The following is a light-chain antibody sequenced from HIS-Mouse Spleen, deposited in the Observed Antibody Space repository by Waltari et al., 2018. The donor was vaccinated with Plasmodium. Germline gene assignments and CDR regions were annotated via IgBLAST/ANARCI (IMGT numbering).Light chain of an antibody. V-gene: IGKV3-20*01. CDR2: GAS. J-gene: IGKJ1*01. CDR3: QQYGSSGT. Sequence: EIVLTQSPGTLSLSPGERATLSCRASQSVSSSYLAWYQQKPGQAPRLLIYGASSRATGIPDGFSGSGSGTDFTLTISRLEPEDFAVYYCQQYGSSGTFGQGTKVEIK. CDR1: QSVSSSY.